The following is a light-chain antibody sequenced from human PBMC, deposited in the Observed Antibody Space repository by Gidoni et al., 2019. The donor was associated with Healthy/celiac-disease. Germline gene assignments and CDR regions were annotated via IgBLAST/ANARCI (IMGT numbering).Light chain of an antibody. CDR1: QSVLYSSNNKNY. CDR3: QQYYSTPMYT. Sequence: TVIPQFPAPLAGSLGERPTINCKSSQSVLYSSNNKNYLAWYQQKPGQPPKLLIYWASTRESGVPDRFSGSGSGTDFTLTISSLQAEDVAVYYCQQYYSTPMYTFGQGTKLEIK. J-gene: IGKJ2*01. CDR2: WAS. V-gene: IGKV4-1*01.